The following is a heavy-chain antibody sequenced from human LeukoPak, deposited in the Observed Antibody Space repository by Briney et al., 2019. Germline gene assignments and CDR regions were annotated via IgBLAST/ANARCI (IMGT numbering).Heavy chain of an antibody. D-gene: IGHD5-12*01. V-gene: IGHV4-4*09. Sequence: SETLSLTCTVSGGSIGSYYWSWIRQPPGKGLEWIGYIYTCGSTNYNPSLKSRVTISVDTSKNQFSLKLSSVTAADTAVYYCAKADLGYSGYDLIWFDPWGQGTLVTVSS. J-gene: IGHJ5*02. CDR1: GGSIGSYY. CDR2: IYTCGST. CDR3: AKADLGYSGYDLIWFDP.